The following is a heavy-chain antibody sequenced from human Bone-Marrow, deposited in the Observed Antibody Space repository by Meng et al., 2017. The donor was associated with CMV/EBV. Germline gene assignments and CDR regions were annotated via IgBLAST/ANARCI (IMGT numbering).Heavy chain of an antibody. CDR1: GGSFSGYY. Sequence: SETLSLTCAVYGGSFSGYYWSWIRQPPGKGLEWIGYIYYSGSTNYNPSLKSRVTISVDTSKNQFSLKLSSVTAADTAVCYWARASIYSGSYYEDYWGQGTLVTVYS. V-gene: IGHV4-59*01. CDR2: IYYSGST. CDR3: ARASIYSGSYYEDY. J-gene: IGHJ4*02. D-gene: IGHD1-26*01.